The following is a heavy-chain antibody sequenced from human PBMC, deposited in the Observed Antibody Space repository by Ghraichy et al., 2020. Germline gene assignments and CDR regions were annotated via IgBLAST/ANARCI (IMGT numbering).Heavy chain of an antibody. Sequence: SETLSLTCTVSGGSISSGNYYGGLIRQPPGKVLEWIGSIYYSGSTYYNPFLKSRVTISVDMSKNQFSLRLSSVTAADTAVYYCARHYSSGWSHYFDFWGQGTLVTVSS. J-gene: IGHJ4*02. D-gene: IGHD6-19*01. V-gene: IGHV4-39*01. CDR2: IYYSGST. CDR1: GGSISSGNYY. CDR3: ARHYSSGWSHYFDF.